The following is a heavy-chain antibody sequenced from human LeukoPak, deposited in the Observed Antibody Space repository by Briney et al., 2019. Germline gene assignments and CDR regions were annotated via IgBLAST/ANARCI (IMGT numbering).Heavy chain of an antibody. CDR3: ARSYDILTGYCSY. CDR2: ISSSSSTI. D-gene: IGHD3-9*01. Sequence: PGGSLRLSCAASGFTFSSYSMNWVRQAPGKGLEWVSYISSSSSTIYYADSVKGRFTISRDNAKNSLYLQMNSLRAEDTAVYYCARSYDILTGYCSYWGQGTLVTVSS. CDR1: GFTFSSYS. J-gene: IGHJ4*02. V-gene: IGHV3-48*04.